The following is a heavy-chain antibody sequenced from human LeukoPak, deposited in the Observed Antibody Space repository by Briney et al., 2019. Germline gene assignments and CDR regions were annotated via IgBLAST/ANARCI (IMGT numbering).Heavy chain of an antibody. V-gene: IGHV4-4*07. CDR2: IYISGST. Sequence: SETLSLTCTVSGGSFSSYYWSWIRQPAGKGLECIGRIYISGSTSYNPSLKSRVTMSVDTSKHQFSLRLSSVTAADTAVYYCATANRYSLYMDVWGKGTTVTVSS. CDR3: ATANRYSLYMDV. CDR1: GGSFSSYY. D-gene: IGHD1-14*01. J-gene: IGHJ6*03.